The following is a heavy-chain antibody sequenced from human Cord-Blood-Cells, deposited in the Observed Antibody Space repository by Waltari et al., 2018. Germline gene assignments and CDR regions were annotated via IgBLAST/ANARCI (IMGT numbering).Heavy chain of an antibody. CDR3: ARGRTIFGVVTHDAFDI. J-gene: IGHJ3*02. D-gene: IGHD3-3*01. V-gene: IGHV1-2*06. Sequence: QVQLVQSGAEVKKPGASMKVSCKASGYTLTGYYMQWVRQAPGQGLEWMGRINPNSGGTNYAQKFQGRVTMTRDTSISTAYMELSRLRSDGTAVYYCARGRTIFGVVTHDAFDIWGQGTMVTVSS. CDR2: INPNSGGT. CDR1: GYTLTGYY.